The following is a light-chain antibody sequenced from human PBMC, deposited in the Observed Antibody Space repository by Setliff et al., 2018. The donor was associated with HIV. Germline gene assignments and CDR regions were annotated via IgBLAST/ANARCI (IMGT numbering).Light chain of an antibody. J-gene: IGLJ1*01. CDR1: NIGSKS. V-gene: IGLV3-21*04. CDR3: QVWDSSSDHPGYV. Sequence: SYELTQPPSVSVAPGKTARITCGGNNIGSKSVHWYQQKPGQAPVLVIYYDSDRPSGIPARFSGSNSGNTAALTIGWVEAGDEADDYCQVWDSSSDHPGYVFGTGTKVTVL. CDR2: YDS.